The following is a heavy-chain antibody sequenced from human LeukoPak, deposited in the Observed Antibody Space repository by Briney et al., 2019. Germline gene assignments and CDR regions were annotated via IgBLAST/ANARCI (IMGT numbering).Heavy chain of an antibody. V-gene: IGHV4-4*07. CDR1: GGSISSYY. CDR3: ARDSSGWYVGSPGFDP. Sequence: SETLSLTCTVSGGSISSYYWSWIRQPAGKGLEWIGRTYTSGGTNYNPSLKSRVTMSVDTSKNQFSLKLSSVTAADTAVYYCARDSSGWYVGSPGFDPWGQGTLVTVSS. J-gene: IGHJ5*02. CDR2: TYTSGGT. D-gene: IGHD6-19*01.